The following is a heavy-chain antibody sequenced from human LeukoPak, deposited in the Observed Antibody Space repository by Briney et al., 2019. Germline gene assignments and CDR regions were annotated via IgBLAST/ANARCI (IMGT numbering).Heavy chain of an antibody. CDR1: GFTFSNYW. CDR2: ISSDGGST. J-gene: IGHJ4*02. V-gene: IGHV3-74*03. D-gene: IGHD1-1*01. CDR3: ARVRPGSYFDY. Sequence: GGSLRLSCAASGFTFSNYWMYWVRQAPGKGLVCASRISSDGGSTAYADSVKGRFTISRDNAKNTLYLQVNSLRAEDSAVYYCARVRPGSYFDYWGQGTLVTVSS.